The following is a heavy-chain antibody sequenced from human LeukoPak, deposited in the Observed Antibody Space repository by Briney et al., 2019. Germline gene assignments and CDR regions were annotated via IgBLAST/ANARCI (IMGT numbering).Heavy chain of an antibody. CDR1: GFTFSDEY. J-gene: IGHJ4*02. CDR2: ISGSGDII. CDR3: ARDPFMTTGWGIDN. Sequence: GSLRLSCAASGFTFSDEYMNWIRQAPGKGLEWVSYISGSGDIIYYADSVKGRFTISRDNARNSLYLQMNSLRAEDTAVYYCARDPFMTTGWGIDNWGQGTLVTVSS. D-gene: IGHD4-17*01. V-gene: IGHV3-11*01.